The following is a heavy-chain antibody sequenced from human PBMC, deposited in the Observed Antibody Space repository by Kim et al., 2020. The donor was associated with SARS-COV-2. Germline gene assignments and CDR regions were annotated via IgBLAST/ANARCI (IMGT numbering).Heavy chain of an antibody. CDR2: IYYSGST. Sequence: SETLSLTCSVSGGSISSYYWSWIRQPPGKGLEWIGYIYYSGSTNYNPSLKSRVTISVDTSKNQFSLKLSSVTAADTAVYYCARRWRSYYDSSGYYLDAFDIWGQGTMVTVSS. CDR1: GGSISSYY. J-gene: IGHJ3*02. D-gene: IGHD3-22*01. CDR3: ARRWRSYYDSSGYYLDAFDI. V-gene: IGHV4-59*01.